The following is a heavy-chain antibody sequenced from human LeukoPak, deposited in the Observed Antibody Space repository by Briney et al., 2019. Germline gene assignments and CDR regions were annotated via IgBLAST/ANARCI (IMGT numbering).Heavy chain of an antibody. V-gene: IGHV4-34*01. Sequence: SETLSLTCAVSGGSFSGYYWSWIRQPPGKGLEWIGEINHSGSTNYNPSLKSRVTMSVDTSKNQFSLNLSSVTAADTAVYYCASGGVAGRWPLDYWGQGTLVTVSS. CDR2: INHSGST. J-gene: IGHJ4*02. D-gene: IGHD6-19*01. CDR1: GGSFSGYY. CDR3: ASGGVAGRWPLDY.